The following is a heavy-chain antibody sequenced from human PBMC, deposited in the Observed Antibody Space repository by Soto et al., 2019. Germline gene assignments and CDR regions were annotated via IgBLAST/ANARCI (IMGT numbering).Heavy chain of an antibody. Sequence: GASVKVSCKASGYTFTSYGISWVRQAPGQGLEWMGWISAYNGNTNYAQKLQGRVTMTTDTSTSTAYMELRSLRSDDTAVYYCARKDYCTNGVCLAYWGQGTLVTVSS. CDR2: ISAYNGNT. D-gene: IGHD2-8*01. CDR1: GYTFTSYG. CDR3: ARKDYCTNGVCLAY. V-gene: IGHV1-18*01. J-gene: IGHJ4*02.